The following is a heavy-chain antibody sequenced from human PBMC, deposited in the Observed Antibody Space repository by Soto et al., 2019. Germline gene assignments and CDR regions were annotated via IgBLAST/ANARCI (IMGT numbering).Heavy chain of an antibody. V-gene: IGHV3-33*01. J-gene: IGHJ3*02. D-gene: IGHD3-16*02. CDR3: AREGPEASGELSRANAFDI. CDR2: IWYDGSNK. CDR1: GFTFSSYG. Sequence: GGSLRLSCAASGFTFSSYGMHWVRQAPGKGLEWVAVIWYDGSNKYYADSVKGRFTISRDNSKNTLYLQMNSLRAEATAVYYCAREGPEASGELSRANAFDIWGQGTMVTVSS.